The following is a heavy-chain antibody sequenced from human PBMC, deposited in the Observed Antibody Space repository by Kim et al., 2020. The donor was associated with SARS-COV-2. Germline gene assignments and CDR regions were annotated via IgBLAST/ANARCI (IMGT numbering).Heavy chain of an antibody. CDR2: INHSGST. D-gene: IGHD3-10*01. CDR1: GGSFSGYY. Sequence: SETLSLTCAVYGGSFSGYYWSWIRQPPGKGLEWIGEINHSGSTNYNPSLKSRVTISVDTSKNQFSLKLSSVTAADTAVYYCARVILLWFGDRRGRWYFDLWGRGTLVTVSS. J-gene: IGHJ2*01. V-gene: IGHV4-34*01. CDR3: ARVILLWFGDRRGRWYFDL.